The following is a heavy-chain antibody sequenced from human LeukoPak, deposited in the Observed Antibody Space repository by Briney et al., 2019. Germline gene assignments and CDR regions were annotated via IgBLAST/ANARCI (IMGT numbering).Heavy chain of an antibody. Sequence: SETLSLTCTVSGGSISSYYWSWIRQPPGKGLEWIGYIYYSGSTNYNPSLKSRVTISVDTSKNQFSLKLSSVTAADTAVYYCARGWYSPDAFDIWGQGTMVTVSS. D-gene: IGHD2-15*01. CDR1: GGSISSYY. CDR3: ARGWYSPDAFDI. CDR2: IYYSGST. J-gene: IGHJ3*02. V-gene: IGHV4-59*01.